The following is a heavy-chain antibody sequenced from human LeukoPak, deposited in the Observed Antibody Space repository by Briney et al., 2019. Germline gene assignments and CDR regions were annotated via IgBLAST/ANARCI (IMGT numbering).Heavy chain of an antibody. D-gene: IGHD6-13*01. J-gene: IGHJ4*02. V-gene: IGHV4-30-2*01. CDR2: IYHSGST. Sequence: SQTMSLTCTVSGGSISSGGYYWSWIRQPPGKGLEWIGYIYHSGSTYYNPSLKSRVTISVDRTKNQFSLKLSSVTAADTAVYYCARGSSSWLDYWGQGTLVTVSS. CDR3: ARGSSSWLDY. CDR1: GGSISSGGYY.